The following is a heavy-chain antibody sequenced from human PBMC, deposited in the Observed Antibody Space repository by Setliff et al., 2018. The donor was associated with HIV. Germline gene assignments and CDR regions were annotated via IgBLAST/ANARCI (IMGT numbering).Heavy chain of an antibody. D-gene: IGHD1-26*01. V-gene: IGHV1-18*01. CDR1: GYSFINYG. CDR3: AREPSGSGNYFYFDY. CDR2: ISAYNGNT. J-gene: IGHJ4*02. Sequence: ASVKVSCKASGYSFINYGISWVRQAPGQGLEWMGWISAYNGNTHYAQKLQGRVTMTRDTSTSTVYMELSSLRSEDTAVYYCAREPSGSGNYFYFDYWGQGTLVTSPQ.